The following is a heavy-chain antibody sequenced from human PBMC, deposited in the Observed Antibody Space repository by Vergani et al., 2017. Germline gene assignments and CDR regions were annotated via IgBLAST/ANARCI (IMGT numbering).Heavy chain of an antibody. Sequence: QVQLVESGGGVVQRGGSLRLSCATSGFTLSNYDMQWIRQGPGKGLEFVAFIQSDGSNPYYADSVKGRFTLSRDFSKNTLYLQVNSLRTDDTATYYCAKHFRGWGIDYGGQGTQVIVSS. CDR1: GFTLSNYD. CDR3: AKHFRGWGIDY. V-gene: IGHV3-30*02. CDR2: IQSDGSNP. D-gene: IGHD3-16*01. J-gene: IGHJ4*02.